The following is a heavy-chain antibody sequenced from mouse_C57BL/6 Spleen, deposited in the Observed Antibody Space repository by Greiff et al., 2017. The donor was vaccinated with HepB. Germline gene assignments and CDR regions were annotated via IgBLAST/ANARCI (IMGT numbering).Heavy chain of an antibody. CDR3: ARHLPSYYYAMDY. J-gene: IGHJ4*01. V-gene: IGHV1-19*01. D-gene: IGHD2-1*01. CDR1: GYTFTDYY. Sequence: VQLQQSGPVLVKPGASVKMSCKASGYTFTDYYMNWVKQSHGKSLEWIGVINPYNGGTSYNQKFKGKATLTVDKSSSTAYMELNSLTSEDSAVYYCARHLPSYYYAMDYWGQGTSVTVSS. CDR2: INPYNGGT.